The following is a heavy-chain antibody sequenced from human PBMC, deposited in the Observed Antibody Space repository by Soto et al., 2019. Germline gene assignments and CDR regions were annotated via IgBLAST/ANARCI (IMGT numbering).Heavy chain of an antibody. D-gene: IGHD1-20*01. J-gene: IGHJ4*01. V-gene: IGHV4-39*01. CDR2: VYYRGRS. CDR3: VSRRPTGITQADVDD. Sequence: SETLSLTCTVSGGSVTKSSYYWGWIRQSPGKGLEWIGSVYYRGRSYSKSSVKSRVTISVDTSKNQFSLNLNSVTASDTAVYFCVSRRPTGITQADVDDWG. CDR1: GGSVTKSSYY.